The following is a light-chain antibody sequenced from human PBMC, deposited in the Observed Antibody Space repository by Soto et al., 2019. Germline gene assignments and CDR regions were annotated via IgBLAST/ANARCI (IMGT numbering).Light chain of an antibody. Sequence: QSALTQPASVSGSPGQSITLSCTGTSGDVGGHNAVSWYQQHPGKAPKLLIYDVYNRPSGASNRFSGSKSGNTASLTTSGLQAEVEADYYCSSYERSGAYAFGTGTKLTVL. CDR1: SGDVGGHNA. J-gene: IGLJ1*01. V-gene: IGLV2-14*03. CDR3: SSYERSGAYA. CDR2: DVY.